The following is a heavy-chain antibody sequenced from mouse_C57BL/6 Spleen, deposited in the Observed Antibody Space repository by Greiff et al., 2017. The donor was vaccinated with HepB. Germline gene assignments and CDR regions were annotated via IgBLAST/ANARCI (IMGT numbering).Heavy chain of an antibody. CDR2: INPNNGGT. CDR3: ARRGFDYDGGAFDY. CDR1: GYTFTDYY. J-gene: IGHJ2*01. V-gene: IGHV1-26*01. D-gene: IGHD2-4*01. Sequence: VQLQQSGPELVKPGASVKISCKASGYTFTDYYMNWVKQSHGKSLEWIGDINPNNGGTSYNQKFKGKATLTVDKSSSTAYMELRSLTSEDSAVYYCARRGFDYDGGAFDYWGQGTTLTVSS.